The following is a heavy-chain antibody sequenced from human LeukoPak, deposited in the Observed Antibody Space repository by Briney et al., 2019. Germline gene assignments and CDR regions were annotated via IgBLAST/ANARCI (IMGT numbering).Heavy chain of an antibody. CDR3: ARGYCSSTSCYADY. V-gene: IGHV1-18*01. Sequence: ASVKVSCKASGYTFTSYGISRVRQAPGQGLDWKGWISAYNGNTNYAQKLQGRVTMTTDTSTSTAYMELRSLRSDDTAVYYCARGYCSSTSCYADYWGQGTLVTVSS. CDR1: GYTFTSYG. CDR2: ISAYNGNT. J-gene: IGHJ4*02. D-gene: IGHD2-2*01.